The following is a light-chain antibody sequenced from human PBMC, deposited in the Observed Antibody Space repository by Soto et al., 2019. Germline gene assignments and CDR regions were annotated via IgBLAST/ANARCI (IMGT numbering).Light chain of an antibody. J-gene: IGKJ4*01. CDR2: GAS. V-gene: IGKV3-15*01. Sequence: EIVMTQSPATLPVSPGARATLSCRASQSVSSNLAWYQQKPGQAPRFLIYGASTRATGIPARFSGSGSGTEFTLTISSLQSEDFAVYYCQQYDNWPLTFGGGTKVDI. CDR1: QSVSSN. CDR3: QQYDNWPLT.